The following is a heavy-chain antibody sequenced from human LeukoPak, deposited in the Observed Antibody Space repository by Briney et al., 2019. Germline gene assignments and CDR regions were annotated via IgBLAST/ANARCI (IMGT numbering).Heavy chain of an antibody. D-gene: IGHD3-3*01. CDR3: ARGKYDYYYYYYYMDV. CDR2: INHSGST. V-gene: IGHV4-34*01. Sequence: SETLSLTCAVYGGSFSGYYWCWIRQPPGKGLEWIGEINHSGSTNYNPSLKSRVTISVDTSKNQFSLKLSSVTAADTAVYYCARGKYDYYYYYYYMDVWGKGTTVTVSS. CDR1: GGSFSGYY. J-gene: IGHJ6*03.